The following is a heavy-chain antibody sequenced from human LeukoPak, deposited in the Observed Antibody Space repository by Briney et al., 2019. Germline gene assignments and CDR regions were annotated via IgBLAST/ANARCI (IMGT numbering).Heavy chain of an antibody. CDR2: INHSGST. CDR1: GGSFSGYY. D-gene: IGHD3-10*01. Sequence: PSETLSLTCAVYGGSFSGYYWSWIRQPPGKGLEWIGEINHSGSTNYNPSLKSRVTISVDTSKNQFSLKLSSVTAADTAVYYCARGLPSEVRGVIHPFDYWGQGTLVTVSS. V-gene: IGHV4-34*01. CDR3: ARGLPSEVRGVIHPFDY. J-gene: IGHJ4*02.